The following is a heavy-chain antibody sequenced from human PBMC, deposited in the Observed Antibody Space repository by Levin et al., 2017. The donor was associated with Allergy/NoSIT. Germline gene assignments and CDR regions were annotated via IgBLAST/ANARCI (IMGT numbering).Heavy chain of an antibody. J-gene: IGHJ5*02. V-gene: IGHV4-39*01. Sequence: PSETLSLTCTVSGGSISSSSYYWGWIRQPPGKGLEWIGSIYYSGSTYYNPSLKSRVTISVDTSKNQFSLKLSSVTAADTAVYYCASGLGPIVVVPAAKGNWFDPWGQGTLVTVSS. CDR3: ASGLGPIVVVPAAKGNWFDP. CDR1: GGSISSSSYY. CDR2: IYYSGST. D-gene: IGHD2-2*01.